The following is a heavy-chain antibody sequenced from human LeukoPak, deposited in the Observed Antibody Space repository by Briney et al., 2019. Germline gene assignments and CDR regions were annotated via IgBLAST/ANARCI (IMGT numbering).Heavy chain of an antibody. J-gene: IGHJ6*03. Sequence: SETLSLTCTVSGGSISSGGYYWSWIRQPPGKGLEWIGYIYHSGSTYYNPSLKSRVTISVDTSKNQFSLKLSSVTAADTAVYYCARRGGFTIFGVVDYFYMDVWGKGTTVTVSS. D-gene: IGHD3-3*01. CDR2: IYHSGST. V-gene: IGHV4-30-2*01. CDR1: GGSISSGGYY. CDR3: ARRGGFTIFGVVDYFYMDV.